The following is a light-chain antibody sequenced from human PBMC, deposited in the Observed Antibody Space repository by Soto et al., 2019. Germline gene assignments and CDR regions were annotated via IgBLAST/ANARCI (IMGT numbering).Light chain of an antibody. Sequence: QSVLTQPPSASGTPGQRVTISCSGSSSNIGSYTVNWYKHLPGTAPKLLNSSNNQRPSGVPDRFSGSKSGISASMAISGLQSEDEADYYCAAWDNSLNGVVFGAGTKLPVL. J-gene: IGLJ2*01. V-gene: IGLV1-44*01. CDR3: AAWDNSLNGVV. CDR2: SNN. CDR1: SSNIGSYT.